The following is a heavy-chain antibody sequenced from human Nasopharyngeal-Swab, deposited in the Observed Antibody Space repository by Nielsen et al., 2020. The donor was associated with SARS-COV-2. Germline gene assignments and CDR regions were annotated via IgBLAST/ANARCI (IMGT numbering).Heavy chain of an antibody. J-gene: IGHJ6*03. CDR2: IIPIFGTA. CDR3: ARDSGIVVRLSYYYYMDV. V-gene: IGHV1-69*13. CDR1: GGTFSSYA. Sequence: SVKVSCKASGGTFSSYAISWVRQAPGQGLEWMGGIIPIFGTANYAQKFQGRVTITADESTSTAYMELSSLRSEDTAVYYGARDSGIVVRLSYYYYMDVWGKGTTVTVSS. D-gene: IGHD6-6*01.